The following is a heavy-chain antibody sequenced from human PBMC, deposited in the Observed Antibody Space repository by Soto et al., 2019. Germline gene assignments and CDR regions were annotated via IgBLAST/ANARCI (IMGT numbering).Heavy chain of an antibody. Sequence: QVQLVQSGAEVKKPGASVKVSCKASGYTFTSYDINWVRQATGQGLEWMGWMNPNSGNTGYAQKFQGRVTMTRNTSISTAYMELSSLRSEDTAVYYCARGRGTSYGHYYYGMDVWGQGTTVTVSS. D-gene: IGHD2-2*01. CDR2: MNPNSGNT. V-gene: IGHV1-8*01. J-gene: IGHJ6*02. CDR3: ARGRGTSYGHYYYGMDV. CDR1: GYTFTSYD.